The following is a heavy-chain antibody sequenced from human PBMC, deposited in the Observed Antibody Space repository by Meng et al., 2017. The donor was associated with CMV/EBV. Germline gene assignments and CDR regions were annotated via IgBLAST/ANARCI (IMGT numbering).Heavy chain of an antibody. Sequence: ASVKVSCEASGYTFTSYYMHWVQQAPGQGLEWMGIINPSGGSTSYAQKFQGRVTMTRDTSTSTVYMELSSLRSEDTAVYYCAREKANIEDYGDPYYYYGMDVWGQGTTVTVSS. J-gene: IGHJ6*02. CDR2: INPSGGST. CDR3: AREKANIEDYGDPYYYYGMDV. CDR1: GYTFTSYY. D-gene: IGHD4-17*01. V-gene: IGHV1-46*01.